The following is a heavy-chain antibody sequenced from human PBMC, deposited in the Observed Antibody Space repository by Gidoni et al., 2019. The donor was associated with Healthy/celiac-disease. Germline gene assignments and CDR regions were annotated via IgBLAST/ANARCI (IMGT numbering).Heavy chain of an antibody. J-gene: IGHJ6*03. D-gene: IGHD6-13*01. V-gene: IGHV3-15*01. CDR1: GFTFSNAW. Sequence: LVESGGGLVKPGGSLRLSCAASGFTFSNAWMSWVRQAPGKGLEWVGRIKSKTDGGTTDYAAPVKGRFTISRDDSKNTLYLQMNSLKTEDTAVYYCTTDFDYVRIKPALIAAAGSYYYYYMDVWGKGTTVTVSS. CDR3: TTDFDYVRIKPALIAAAGSYYYYYMDV. CDR2: IKSKTDGGTT.